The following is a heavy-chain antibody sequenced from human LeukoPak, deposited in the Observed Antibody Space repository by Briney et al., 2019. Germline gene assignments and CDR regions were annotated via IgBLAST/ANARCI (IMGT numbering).Heavy chain of an antibody. V-gene: IGHV3-7*01. D-gene: IGHD4-17*01. CDR3: ARAGRYDFGDYGWNY. CDR1: GFTFSSYY. J-gene: IGHJ4*02. Sequence: GGSLRLSCAASGFTFSSYYMSWVRQAPGKGLEWVANIKQDGSEKQYVDSVKGRFTISRDNVENSLYLQMKSLRAEDTGVYYCARAGRYDFGDYGWNYWGRGALVTVSS. CDR2: IKQDGSEK.